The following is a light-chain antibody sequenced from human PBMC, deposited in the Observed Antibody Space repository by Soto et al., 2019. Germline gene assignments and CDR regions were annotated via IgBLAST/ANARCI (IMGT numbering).Light chain of an antibody. Sequence: QSALTQPPSVSGSPGQSVTISCTGTSSDIGSYNRVSWYQQPPGTAPKLMIYEVSDRPSGVPDRFSGSKSGNTASLTISGLQAEDDADYYCSSYTSSSTWVFGGGTKVTVL. J-gene: IGLJ3*02. V-gene: IGLV2-18*02. CDR1: SSDIGSYNR. CDR3: SSYTSSSTWV. CDR2: EVS.